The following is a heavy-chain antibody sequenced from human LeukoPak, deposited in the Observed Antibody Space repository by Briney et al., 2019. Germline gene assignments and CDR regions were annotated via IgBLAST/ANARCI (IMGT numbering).Heavy chain of an antibody. CDR3: ARARYGSGSPYYYYYMDV. CDR2: ISGSGGST. V-gene: IGHV3-23*01. J-gene: IGHJ6*03. D-gene: IGHD3-10*01. CDR1: GFTFSSYA. Sequence: PGGSLRLSCAASGFTFSSYAMSWVRQAPGKGLEWVSAISGSGGSTYYADSVKGRFTISRDNAKNSLYLQMNSLRAEDTAVYYCARARYGSGSPYYYYYMDVWGKGTTVTVSS.